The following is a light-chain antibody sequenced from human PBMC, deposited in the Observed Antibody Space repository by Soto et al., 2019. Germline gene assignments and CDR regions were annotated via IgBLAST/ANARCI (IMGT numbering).Light chain of an antibody. CDR3: QQTYNVPWT. Sequence: DIQMTQSPSSLSASVGDRVTVTCRASQSITDFLSWYQQRPGRAPKVLIYGASNLHSGVPSRFSGNGSATDFTLTVSGLQPEDFATYYCQQTYNVPWTFGRGTEVDIK. CDR2: GAS. CDR1: QSITDF. J-gene: IGKJ1*01. V-gene: IGKV1-39*01.